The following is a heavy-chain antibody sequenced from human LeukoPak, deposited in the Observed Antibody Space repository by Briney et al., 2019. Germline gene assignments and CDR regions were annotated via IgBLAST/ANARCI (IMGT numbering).Heavy chain of an antibody. CDR2: ISWNSGSI. D-gene: IGHD6-19*01. Sequence: GGSLRLSCAASGFTFDDYAMHWVRQAPGRGLEWVSGISWNSGSIGYADSVKGRFTISRDNAKNSLYLQMNSLRAEDTALYYCAKDRIAVAGTDAFDIWGQGTMVTVSS. J-gene: IGHJ3*02. CDR3: AKDRIAVAGTDAFDI. V-gene: IGHV3-9*01. CDR1: GFTFDDYA.